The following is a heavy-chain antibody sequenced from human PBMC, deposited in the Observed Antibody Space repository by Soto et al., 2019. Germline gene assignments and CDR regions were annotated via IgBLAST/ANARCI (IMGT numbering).Heavy chain of an antibody. CDR1: GFTFASYA. D-gene: IGHD2-15*01. V-gene: IGHV3-23*01. CDR2: ISSGGST. J-gene: IGHJ4*02. CDR3: AKRRGAGGHFDY. Sequence: GGSLRLSCAASGFTFASYAMGWVRQAPGKGLEWVSVISSGGSTYYADSVRGRFTISRDNSKDTLSLQMNSLRAEDTAVYYCAKRRGAGGHFDYWGQGALVTVSS.